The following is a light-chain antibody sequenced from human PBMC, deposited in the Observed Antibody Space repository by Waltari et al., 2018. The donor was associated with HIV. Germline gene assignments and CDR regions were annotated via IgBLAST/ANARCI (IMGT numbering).Light chain of an antibody. J-gene: IGLJ3*02. CDR3: SSYAATTTIL. V-gene: IGLV2-14*01. CDR1: HSDVGAYAY. Sequence: QSVLTQPASVSGSPGQSITISCPGTHSDVGAYAYVSWYQQYPGKAPKLLIYEVTIRSPGISYRFSGSKSGNTASMTISGLQPEDEAHYYCSSYAATTTILFGGGTRLTVL. CDR2: EVT.